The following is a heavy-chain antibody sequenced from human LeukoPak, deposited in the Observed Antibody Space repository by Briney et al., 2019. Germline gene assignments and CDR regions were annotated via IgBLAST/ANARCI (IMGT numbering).Heavy chain of an antibody. V-gene: IGHV6-1*01. D-gene: IGHD5-12*01. J-gene: IGHJ3*02. CDR1: GDSVSSNSAA. CDR2: TYYRSKWYN. Sequence: SQTLSLTCAISGDSVSSNSAAWNWIRQSPSRGLEWLGRTYYRSKWYNDYAVSVKSRITINPDTSKNQFSLHLNSVTPADTAVYYCARRIMPTTPADAFDIWGQGTMVTVSS. CDR3: ARRIMPTTPADAFDI.